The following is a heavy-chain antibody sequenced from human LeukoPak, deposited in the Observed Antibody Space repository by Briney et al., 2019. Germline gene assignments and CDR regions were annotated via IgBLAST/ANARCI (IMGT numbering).Heavy chain of an antibody. Sequence: SETLSLTCAVYGGSFSGYYWSWIRQPPGKGLEWIGEINHSGSTNYSPSLRSRVTMSLDTSKNQFSLKLSSVTTADTAVYYCARMGAIAGASANPDYWGQGTLVSVSS. V-gene: IGHV4-34*01. CDR1: GGSFSGYY. CDR2: INHSGST. CDR3: ARMGAIAGASANPDY. D-gene: IGHD4/OR15-4a*01. J-gene: IGHJ4*02.